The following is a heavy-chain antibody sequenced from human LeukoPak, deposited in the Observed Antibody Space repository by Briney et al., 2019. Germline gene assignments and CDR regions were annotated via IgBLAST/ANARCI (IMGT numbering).Heavy chain of an antibody. CDR3: ARDRRPTYYDFWSGQDAFDI. V-gene: IGHV1-18*01. D-gene: IGHD3-3*01. J-gene: IGHJ3*02. CDR1: GYTFTSYG. CDR2: ISAYNGNT. Sequence: ASVKVSCKASGYTFTSYGISWVRQAPGQGLEWMGWISAYNGNTNYAQKLQGRVTMTTDTSTSTAYMELRGLRSDDTAVYYCARDRRPTYYDFWSGQDAFDIWGQGTMVTVSS.